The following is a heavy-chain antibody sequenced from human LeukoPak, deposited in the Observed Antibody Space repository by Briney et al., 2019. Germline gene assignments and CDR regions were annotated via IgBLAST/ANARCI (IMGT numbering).Heavy chain of an antibody. CDR3: AELGITMIGGV. Sequence: GGSLRLSCAASGFIFSTNYMSWVRQAPGKGLEWVSYISSSGSTIYYADSVKGRFTISRDNAKNSLYLQMNSLRAEDTAVYYCAELGITMIGGVWGKGTTVTISS. CDR2: ISSSGSTI. J-gene: IGHJ6*04. D-gene: IGHD3-10*02. V-gene: IGHV3-11*04. CDR1: GFIFSTNY.